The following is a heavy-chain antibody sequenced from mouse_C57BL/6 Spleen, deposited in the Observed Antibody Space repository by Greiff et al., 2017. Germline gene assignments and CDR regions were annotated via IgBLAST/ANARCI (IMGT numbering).Heavy chain of an antibody. V-gene: IGHV1-61*01. CDR2: IYPSDSET. D-gene: IGHD2-4*01. CDR1: GYTFTSYW. CDR3: ARRGYDYYWYCDV. Sequence: QVQLQQPGAELVRPGSSVKLSCKASGYTFTSYWMDWVKQRPGQGLEWIGNIYPSDSETHYNQKFKDKATLTVDKSSSTAYMQLSSLTSEDSAVXYCARRGYDYYWYCDVWGTGTTVTVSS. J-gene: IGHJ1*03.